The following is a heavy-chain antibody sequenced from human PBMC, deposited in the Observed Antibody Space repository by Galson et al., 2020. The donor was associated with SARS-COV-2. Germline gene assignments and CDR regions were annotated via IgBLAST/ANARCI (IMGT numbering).Heavy chain of an antibody. J-gene: IGHJ6*03. CDR1: GFTFSSYA. CDR2: ISGTGAGT. Sequence: GESLKISYAASGFTFSSYAMSWVRQAPGKGLEWVSAISGTGAGTYYGDSVKGRFTISRDNSKNMLYLQMYSLRAEDTAVYYCAHCGGDGDYYYYYYMDVWGKGTTVTISS. D-gene: IGHD2-21*02. CDR3: AHCGGDGDYYYYYYMDV. V-gene: IGHV3-23*01.